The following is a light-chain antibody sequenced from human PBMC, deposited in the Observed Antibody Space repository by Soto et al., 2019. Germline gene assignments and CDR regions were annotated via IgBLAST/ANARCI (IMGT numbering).Light chain of an antibody. Sequence: EIVMTQSPATLSVSPGERATLSCRASQSVSVYLDWYQQKPGQAPRLLISDASNRATGIPARFSGSGSGTDFTLTISSLEPEDFAVYYCHQRQYWPPITFGQGTRLEI. CDR1: QSVSVY. V-gene: IGKV3-11*01. CDR3: HQRQYWPPIT. J-gene: IGKJ5*01. CDR2: DAS.